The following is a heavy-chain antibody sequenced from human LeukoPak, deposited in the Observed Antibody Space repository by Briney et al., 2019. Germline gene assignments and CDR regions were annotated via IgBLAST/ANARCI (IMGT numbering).Heavy chain of an antibody. CDR2: ISAYNGNT. CDR3: ARGRIAARIKGEHWFDP. D-gene: IGHD6-6*01. Sequence: ASVKVSCTASGYTFTSYGISWVRQAPGQGLEWMGWISAYNGNTYYAQKLQGRVTMTTDTSTSTAYMELRSLRSDDTAVYYCARGRIAARIKGEHWFDPWGQGTLVTVSS. J-gene: IGHJ5*02. V-gene: IGHV1-18*01. CDR1: GYTFTSYG.